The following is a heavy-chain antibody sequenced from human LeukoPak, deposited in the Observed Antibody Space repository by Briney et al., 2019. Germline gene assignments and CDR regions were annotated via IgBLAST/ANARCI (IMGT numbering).Heavy chain of an antibody. V-gene: IGHV3-48*01. Sequence: GGSLRLSCAASGFTFSSYSMNWVRQAPGKGLEWVSYISSSSSTIYYADSVKGRFTISRDNAKNSLYLQMNSLRAEDTAVYYCARVGEYSGSYYGISAFDIWGQGTMVTVSS. CDR3: ARVGEYSGSYYGISAFDI. J-gene: IGHJ3*02. CDR2: ISSSSSTI. D-gene: IGHD1-26*01. CDR1: GFTFSSYS.